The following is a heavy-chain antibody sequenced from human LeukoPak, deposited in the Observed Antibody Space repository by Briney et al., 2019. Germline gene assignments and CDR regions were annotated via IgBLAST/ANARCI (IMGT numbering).Heavy chain of an antibody. CDR3: AKEEYCSGGNCYTGNFDY. CDR1: GFTFSSYG. D-gene: IGHD2-15*01. J-gene: IGHJ4*02. V-gene: IGHV3-30*18. Sequence: GSLRLSCAASGFTFSSYGMHWVRQAPGKGLEWVAVISYDGSNKYYADSVKGRFTISRDNSKNTLYLQMNSLRAEDTAVYYCAKEEYCSGGNCYTGNFDYWGQGTLVTVSS. CDR2: ISYDGSNK.